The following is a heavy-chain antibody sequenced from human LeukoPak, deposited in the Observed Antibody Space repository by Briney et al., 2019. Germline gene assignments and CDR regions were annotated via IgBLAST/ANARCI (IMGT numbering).Heavy chain of an antibody. CDR2: INWNGGST. CDR1: GFTFDDYG. J-gene: IGHJ4*02. V-gene: IGHV3-20*04. Sequence: GGSLRLSCAASGFTFDDYGISWVRQVPGKGLEWVSGINWNGGSTGYADSVKGRFTISRDNAKNSLYLQMNSLRAEDTALYYCASSWGGSYYLGFDYWGQGTLVTVPS. CDR3: ASSWGGSYYLGFDY. D-gene: IGHD3-10*01.